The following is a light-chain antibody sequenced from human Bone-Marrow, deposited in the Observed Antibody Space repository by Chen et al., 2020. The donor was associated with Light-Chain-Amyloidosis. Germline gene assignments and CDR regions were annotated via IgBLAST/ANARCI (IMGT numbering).Light chain of an antibody. CDR2: GAC. Sequence: EIVLTKTPGTLSSSPGERATISFRASQSVASYYLAWYQQKPGQAPRLRIHGACSRSTGITYRFSGSGDGTDFDRTRNRVDPEDVAVYYCQQYGTSPFTFGPGTIVDIK. CDR1: QSVASYY. J-gene: IGKJ3*01. V-gene: IGKV3-20*01. CDR3: QQYGTSPFT.